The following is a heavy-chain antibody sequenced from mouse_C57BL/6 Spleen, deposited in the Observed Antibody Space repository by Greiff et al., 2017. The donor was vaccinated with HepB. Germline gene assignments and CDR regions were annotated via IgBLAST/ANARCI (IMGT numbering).Heavy chain of an antibody. V-gene: IGHV5-17*01. CDR1: GFTFSDYG. CDR3: AKLGAQGY. Sequence: EVKLMESGGGLVKPGGSLKLSCAASGFTFSDYGMHWVRQAPEKGLEWVAYISSGSSTIYYADTVKGRFTISRDNAKNTLFLQMTSLRSEDTAMYYCAKLGAQGYWCQGTTLTVSS. J-gene: IGHJ2*01. CDR2: ISSGSSTI. D-gene: IGHD3-1*01.